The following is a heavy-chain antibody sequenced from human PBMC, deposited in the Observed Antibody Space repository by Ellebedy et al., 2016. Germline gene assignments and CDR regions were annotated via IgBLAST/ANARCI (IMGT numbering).Heavy chain of an antibody. J-gene: IGHJ4*02. CDR3: ARGLMITFGGVILDY. Sequence: SETPSLTCTVSGGSISSSSYYWGWIRQPPGKGLEWIGSIYYSGSTYYNPSLKSRVTISVDTSKNQFSLKLSSVTAADTAVYYCARGLMITFGGVILDYWGQGTLVTVSS. CDR2: IYYSGST. CDR1: GGSISSSSYY. D-gene: IGHD3-16*02. V-gene: IGHV4-39*01.